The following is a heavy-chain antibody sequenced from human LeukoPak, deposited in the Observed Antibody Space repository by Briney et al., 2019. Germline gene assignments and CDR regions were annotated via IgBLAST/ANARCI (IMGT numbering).Heavy chain of an antibody. V-gene: IGHV6-1*01. J-gene: IGHJ4*02. CDR2: AYYRSNWIN. Sequence: SQTLSLTFAISGDSVFSSTAAWNWIRQSPSRGLEWLGRAYYRSNWINEYAISVRGRIAINPDTSKNQFSLQLNSVTPEDTAVYFCARDDVGRRYDYWGQGIRVTVSS. CDR1: GDSVFSSTAA. CDR3: ARDDVGRRYDY. D-gene: IGHD1-26*01.